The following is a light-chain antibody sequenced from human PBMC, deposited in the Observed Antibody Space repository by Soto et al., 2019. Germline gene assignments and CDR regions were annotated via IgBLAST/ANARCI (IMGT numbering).Light chain of an antibody. CDR3: QSYDSSLSAVV. V-gene: IGLV1-40*01. CDR1: SSNIGAGYD. Sequence: QSVLTQPPSVSGAPGQRVSISCTGSSSNIGAGYDVHWYEHRPGTAPKLLIYQNNNRPSGVPDRFSGSKSGTSASLAITGLQAEDEADYYCQSYDSSLSAVVFGGGTKLTVL. CDR2: QNN. J-gene: IGLJ2*01.